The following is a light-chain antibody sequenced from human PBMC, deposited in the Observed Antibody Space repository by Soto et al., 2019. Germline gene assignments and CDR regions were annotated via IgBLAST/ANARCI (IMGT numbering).Light chain of an antibody. Sequence: EIVLTQSPGTLSLSPGERATLSCRASQSASNNYLAWYQQKPGQAPRLLIYGASNRATGIPDRFSGSGSGTYFTLTSSRLEPEDVAVYYCQQYGSSGTFGQGTKVEIK. J-gene: IGKJ1*01. CDR3: QQYGSSGT. V-gene: IGKV3-20*01. CDR1: QSASNNY. CDR2: GAS.